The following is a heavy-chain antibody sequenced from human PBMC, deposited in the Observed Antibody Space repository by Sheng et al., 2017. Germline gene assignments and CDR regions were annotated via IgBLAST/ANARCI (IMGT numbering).Heavy chain of an antibody. CDR3: AKDSGTGGYSYGYYYYYTMDV. D-gene: IGHD5-18*01. V-gene: IGHV3-30*18. CDR2: ISHDGADK. J-gene: IGHJ6*02. Sequence: QEQLVESGGGVVQPGRSLRLSCAASGFTFSSHAMHWVRQAPGKGLEWVAVISHDGADKYYADSVKGRFTISRDSSKNTLYLQMNSLRGEDTAVYYCAKDSGTGGYSYGYYYYYTMDVWGQGTTVTVS. CDR1: GFTFSSHA.